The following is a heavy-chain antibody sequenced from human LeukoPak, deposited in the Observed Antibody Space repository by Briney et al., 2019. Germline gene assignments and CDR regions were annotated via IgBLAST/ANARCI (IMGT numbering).Heavy chain of an antibody. D-gene: IGHD6-13*01. CDR3: AKPYSSSDFDY. J-gene: IGHJ4*02. CDR2: ISGSGGST. Sequence: GGSLRLSCVGSGFTFRSHAMSWVRQAPGKGLEWVSAISGSGGSTYYADSVKGRFTISRDNSKNTLYLQMNSLRAEDTAVYYCAKPYSSSDFDYWGRGTLVTVSS. V-gene: IGHV3-23*01. CDR1: GFTFRSHA.